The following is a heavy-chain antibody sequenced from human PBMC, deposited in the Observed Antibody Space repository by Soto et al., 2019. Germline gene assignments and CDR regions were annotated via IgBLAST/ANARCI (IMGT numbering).Heavy chain of an antibody. CDR1: GGTFSSYA. CDR3: ARARIAVAGTYYYYGMDV. V-gene: IGHV1-69*12. J-gene: IGHJ6*02. CDR2: IIPIFGTA. D-gene: IGHD6-19*01. Sequence: QVQLVQSGAEVKKPGSSVKVSCKASGGTFSSYAISWVRQAPGQGLEWMGGIIPIFGTANYAQKFQGRVTITADESTRTXFMELSSLRAEDTAVYYCARARIAVAGTYYYYGMDVWGQGTTVTVSS.